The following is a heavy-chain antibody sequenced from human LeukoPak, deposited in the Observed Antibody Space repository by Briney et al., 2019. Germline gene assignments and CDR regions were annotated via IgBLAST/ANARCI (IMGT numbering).Heavy chain of an antibody. CDR1: NGSITSDSYY. Sequence: PSETLSLTCTVSNGSITSDSYYWAWVRQPPGKGLEWIGSIFYSGKTYYSTSLKSRVTVSLDTSKKNFSLRLSSVTAADPAVYYCARLWIVATWFDAWGQGALVTVSS. J-gene: IGHJ5*02. D-gene: IGHD2-2*03. CDR2: IFYSGKT. V-gene: IGHV4-39*02. CDR3: ARLWIVATWFDA.